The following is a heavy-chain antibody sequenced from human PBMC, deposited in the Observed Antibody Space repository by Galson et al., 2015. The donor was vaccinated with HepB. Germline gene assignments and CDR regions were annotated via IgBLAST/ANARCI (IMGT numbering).Heavy chain of an antibody. V-gene: IGHV1-69*01. D-gene: IGHD2-2*02. CDR3: ARDLGYCSSTSCYINWFDH. CDR1: GGTFSSYA. Sequence: SCKASGGTFSSYAISWVRQAPGPGLEWMGGIIPIFGTANYAQKFQGRVTITADESTSTAYMELSSLRSEDTAVYYCARDLGYCSSTSCYINWFDHWGQGTLVTASS. CDR2: IIPIFGTA. J-gene: IGHJ5*02.